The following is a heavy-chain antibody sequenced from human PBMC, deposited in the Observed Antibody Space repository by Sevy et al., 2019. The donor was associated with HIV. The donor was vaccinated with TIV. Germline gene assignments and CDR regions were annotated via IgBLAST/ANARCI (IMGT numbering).Heavy chain of an antibody. D-gene: IGHD6-6*01. Sequence: GGSLRLSCAASGFTFSDYYMNWVRQAPGKGLEWVSYISCSGITIYYADSVKGRFTISRDNAKNSLYLQMNSLRAEDTAVYYCARRGRSSSLSHFDYWGQGTLVTVSS. CDR1: GFTFSDYY. CDR2: ISCSGITI. V-gene: IGHV3-11*01. CDR3: ARRGRSSSLSHFDY. J-gene: IGHJ4*02.